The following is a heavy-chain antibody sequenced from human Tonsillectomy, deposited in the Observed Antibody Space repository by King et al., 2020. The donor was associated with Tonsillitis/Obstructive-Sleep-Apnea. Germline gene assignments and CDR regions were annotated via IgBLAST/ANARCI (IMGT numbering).Heavy chain of an antibody. CDR1: GFTFSSYE. J-gene: IGHJ4*02. CDR2: ISSSGSSI. D-gene: IGHD3-3*01. V-gene: IGHV3-48*03. Sequence: VQLVESGGGLVQPGGSLRLSCAASGFTFSSYEMNWVRQAPGKGLEWVSYISSSGSSIYYADSVKGRFTISRDNAKNSLYLQMNSLRAEDTAIYYCERDTRVLVKMKGRNDYWGQGTLVTVSS. CDR3: ERDTRVLVKMKGRNDY.